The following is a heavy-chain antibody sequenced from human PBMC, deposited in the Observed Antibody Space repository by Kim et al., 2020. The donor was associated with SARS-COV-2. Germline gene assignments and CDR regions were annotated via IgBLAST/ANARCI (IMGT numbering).Heavy chain of an antibody. J-gene: IGHJ6*03. CDR2: IYYSGST. D-gene: IGHD4-4*01. V-gene: IGHV4-59*08. CDR3: ARRTYSNYLGYYYYYMDV. CDR1: GGSISSYY. Sequence: SETLSLTCTVSGGSISSYYWSWIRQPPGKGLEWIGYIYYSGSTNYNPSLKSRDTISVDTSKNQFSLKLSSVTAADTAVYYCARRTYSNYLGYYYYYMDVWGKGTTVTVSS.